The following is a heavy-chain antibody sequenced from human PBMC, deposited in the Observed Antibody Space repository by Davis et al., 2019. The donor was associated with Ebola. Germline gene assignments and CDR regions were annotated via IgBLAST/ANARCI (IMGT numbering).Heavy chain of an antibody. CDR2: INHSGST. Sequence: MPSETLSLTCAVYGGSFSGYYWSWIRQPPGKGLEWTGEINHSGSTNYNPSLKSRVTISVDTSKNQFSLKLSSVTAADTAVYYCARASTVTPFDYWGQGTLVTVSS. J-gene: IGHJ4*02. D-gene: IGHD4-11*01. CDR3: ARASTVTPFDY. CDR1: GGSFSGYY. V-gene: IGHV4-34*01.